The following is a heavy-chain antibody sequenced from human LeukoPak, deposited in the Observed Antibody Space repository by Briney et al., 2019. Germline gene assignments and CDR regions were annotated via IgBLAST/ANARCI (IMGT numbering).Heavy chain of an antibody. CDR2: IYNSGST. CDR1: GDSISSGGYS. J-gene: IGHJ4*02. D-gene: IGHD2-21*02. V-gene: IGHV4-30-4*07. CDR3: ARGWGPAYCGGDCHRHFDH. Sequence: SETLSLTCAVSGDSISSGGYSWHWIRQAPGKGLEWIGYIYNSGSTSYNPSPKSRLGMSVDTSKNQFSLRLSSVTAADTAVYYCARGWGPAYCGGDCHRHFDHWGQGTLVTVSS.